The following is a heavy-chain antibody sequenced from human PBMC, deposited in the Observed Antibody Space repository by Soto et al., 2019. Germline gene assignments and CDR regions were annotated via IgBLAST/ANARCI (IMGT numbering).Heavy chain of an antibody. Sequence: QVQLVQSGGEVKKPGASVKVSCKTSGYSFTTYGISWVRQAPGQGLEWMGWISAYNGNTNYAQKLQDRVTMTTDTSTSTAYMELRSLRSDDTAVYYSAREGPAPYYYYGMDVWGQGSTVTVSS. CDR3: AREGPAPYYYYGMDV. V-gene: IGHV1-18*01. CDR1: GYSFTTYG. J-gene: IGHJ6*02. CDR2: ISAYNGNT.